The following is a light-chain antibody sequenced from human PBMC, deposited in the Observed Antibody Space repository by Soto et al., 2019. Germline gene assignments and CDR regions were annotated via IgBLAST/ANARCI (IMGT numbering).Light chain of an antibody. Sequence: QSALTKPASVSGSPGQSITISCTGTSSDVEGYNLVSWYQQHPGKAPKLMIYEGSKRPSGVSNRFSGSKSGNTASLTISGRQAEDEADYYCCSFASSSTYVFGTGTKLTVL. V-gene: IGLV2-23*01. J-gene: IGLJ1*01. CDR1: SSDVEGYNL. CDR2: EGS. CDR3: CSFASSSTYV.